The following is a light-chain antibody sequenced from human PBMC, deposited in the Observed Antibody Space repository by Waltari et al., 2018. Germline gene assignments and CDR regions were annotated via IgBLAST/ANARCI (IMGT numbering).Light chain of an antibody. J-gene: IGKJ1*01. V-gene: IGKV1-5*01. CDR3: QHYSPYSWT. Sequence: DTQMTQSPSTLSASVGDRVTITCRASQSISSSLAWYQQKPGRAPRLLKYYASTLESGVPLRFSGSGSGTEFTLTISKLQPDDFATYFCQHYSPYSWTFGQGTKVEIK. CDR1: QSISSS. CDR2: YAS.